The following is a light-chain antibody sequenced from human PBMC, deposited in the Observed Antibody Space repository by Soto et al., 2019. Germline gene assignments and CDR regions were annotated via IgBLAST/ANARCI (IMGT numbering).Light chain of an antibody. J-gene: IGKJ4*01. V-gene: IGKV1-5*03. CDR3: QQYNTYPLT. CDR1: QTISSW. Sequence: DIQMTQSPSTLSASVGDRVTITCRASQTISSWLAWYQQKPGKAPKLLIYKASNLEGGVPSRFSGSGSGTEFNITISSLQPDDFATHYCQQYNTYPLTFGGGTTVEIK. CDR2: KAS.